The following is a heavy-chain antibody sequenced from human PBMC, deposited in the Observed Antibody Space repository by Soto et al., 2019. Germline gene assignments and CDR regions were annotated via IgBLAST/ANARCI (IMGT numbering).Heavy chain of an antibody. J-gene: IGHJ4*02. Sequence: QVQLVQSGAEVKKPGASVKVSCTASGYTFTSYDINWVRQATGQGLEWMGWMNPNSGNTGYAQEFQGRVTMTRNTSISTAYMDLSSLRSDDTAVYYCARERAAAGFDYWGQGTLVTVSS. CDR3: ARERAAAGFDY. CDR1: GYTFTSYD. D-gene: IGHD6-13*01. CDR2: MNPNSGNT. V-gene: IGHV1-8*01.